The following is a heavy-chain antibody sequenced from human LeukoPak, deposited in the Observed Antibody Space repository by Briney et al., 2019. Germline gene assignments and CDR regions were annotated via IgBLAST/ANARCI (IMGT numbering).Heavy chain of an antibody. CDR3: ARRGGIAATDY. J-gene: IGHJ4*02. CDR2: IYYSGST. V-gene: IGHV4-39*01. Sequence: SETLSLTCTVSGGSISSNSYYWGWIRQPPGKGLEWIGSIYYSGSTYYNPSLKSRVTISVDTSKNQFSLKLSSVTAADTAVYYCARRGGIAATDYWGQGTLVTVSS. D-gene: IGHD6-25*01. CDR1: GGSISSNSYY.